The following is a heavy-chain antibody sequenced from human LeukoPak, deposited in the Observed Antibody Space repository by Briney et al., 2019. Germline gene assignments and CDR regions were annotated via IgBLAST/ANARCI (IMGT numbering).Heavy chain of an antibody. CDR1: GFTFEDYA. Sequence: GGSLRLSCVASGFTFEDYAMHWLRQAPGKGLEWVSGISWNSGSIGYADSVKGRFTISRDNAKNSLYVRMNSLRAEDMALYYCAKGGSYYEYDYWGQGTLVTVSS. CDR3: AKGGSYYEYDY. J-gene: IGHJ4*02. CDR2: ISWNSGSI. V-gene: IGHV3-9*03. D-gene: IGHD1-26*01.